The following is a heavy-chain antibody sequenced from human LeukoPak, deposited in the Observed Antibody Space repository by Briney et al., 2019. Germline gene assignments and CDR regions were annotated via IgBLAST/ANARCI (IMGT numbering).Heavy chain of an antibody. CDR3: AKGGVYRSAFDY. V-gene: IGHV3-23*01. CDR2: ISGSGGTT. D-gene: IGHD1-26*01. Sequence: GGSLRLSCAASGFTFSSYAMSWVRQAPGKGLEWVSAISGSGGTTYYADSVKGRFTISRDNSKNTLYLQMNSLRAEDTAVYYCAKGGVYRSAFDYWGQGTLVTVSS. CDR1: GFTFSSYA. J-gene: IGHJ4*02.